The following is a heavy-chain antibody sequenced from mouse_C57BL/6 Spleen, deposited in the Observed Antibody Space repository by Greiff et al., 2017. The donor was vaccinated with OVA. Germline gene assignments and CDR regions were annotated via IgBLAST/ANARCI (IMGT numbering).Heavy chain of an antibody. CDR2: IYPGDGDT. CDR3: ARWGTTVEDTNDY. D-gene: IGHD1-1*01. V-gene: IGHV1-80*01. CDR1: GYAFSSYW. J-gene: IGHJ2*01. Sequence: QVQLQQSGAELVKPGASVKISCKASGYAFSSYWMNWVKQRPGKGLEWIGQIYPGDGDTNYNGKFKGKATLTADKSSSTAYRQLSSLTSEDSAVYCCARWGTTVEDTNDYWGQGTTLTVSS.